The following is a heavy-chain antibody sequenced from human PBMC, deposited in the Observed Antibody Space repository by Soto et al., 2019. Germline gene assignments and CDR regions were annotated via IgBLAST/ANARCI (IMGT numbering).Heavy chain of an antibody. Sequence: QVQLQESGPGLVKPSHTLSLTCTVSGASINSGGYSWTWIRQPPGEGLEWIGYFSHTGGTYYNPSLKSRVIISIDGSKNHLSLKLKSVTAADTAVYYCARLKGDPDSWGQGTLVTFSS. CDR1: GASINSGGYS. J-gene: IGHJ4*02. CDR3: ARLKGDPDS. CDR2: FSHTGGT. D-gene: IGHD3-16*01. V-gene: IGHV4-30-2*01.